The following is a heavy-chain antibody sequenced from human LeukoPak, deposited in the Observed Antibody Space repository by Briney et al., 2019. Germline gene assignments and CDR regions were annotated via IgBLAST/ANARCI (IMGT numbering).Heavy chain of an antibody. J-gene: IGHJ3*02. D-gene: IGHD1-26*01. V-gene: IGHV3-30*02. CDR1: GFTSSSYG. CDR2: IRYDGSNK. CDR3: AKEGGSYRRGLDAFDI. Sequence: SGGSLRLSCAASGFTSSSYGMHWVRQAPGKGLEWVAFIRYDGSNKYYADSVKGRFTISRDNSKNTLYLQMNSLRAEDTAVYYCAKEGGSYRRGLDAFDIWGQGTMVTVSS.